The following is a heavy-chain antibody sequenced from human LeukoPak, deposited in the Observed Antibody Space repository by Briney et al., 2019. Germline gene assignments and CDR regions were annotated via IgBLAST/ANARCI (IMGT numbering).Heavy chain of an antibody. Sequence: PGGSLRLSCAASGFTFSSYWMHWVRQALGKGLVWVSRINSDGSSTSYADSVKGRFTISRDNAKNTLYLQMNSLRAEDTAVYYCARPSTVTDYFDYWGQGTLVTVSS. D-gene: IGHD4-17*01. J-gene: IGHJ4*02. CDR3: ARPSTVTDYFDY. V-gene: IGHV3-74*01. CDR1: GFTFSSYW. CDR2: INSDGSST.